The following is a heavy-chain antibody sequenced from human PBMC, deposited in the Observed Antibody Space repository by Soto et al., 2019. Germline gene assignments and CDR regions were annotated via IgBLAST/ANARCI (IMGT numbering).Heavy chain of an antibody. V-gene: IGHV4-34*01. D-gene: IGHD3-3*01. CDR1: GGSFSGYY. Sequence: SETLSLTGAVYGGSFSGYYWSWIRQPPGKGLEWIWEINHSGSTNYNPSLKSRVTISVDTSKNQFSLKLSSVTAADTAVYYCARSGRVFGVVIRYYYGMDVWGQGTTVTVSS. J-gene: IGHJ6*02. CDR3: ARSGRVFGVVIRYYYGMDV. CDR2: INHSGST.